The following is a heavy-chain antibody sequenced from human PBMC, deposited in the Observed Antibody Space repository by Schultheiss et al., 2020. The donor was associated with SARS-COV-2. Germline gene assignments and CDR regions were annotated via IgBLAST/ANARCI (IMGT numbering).Heavy chain of an antibody. CDR1: GGSISSYY. CDR2: IYYSGST. D-gene: IGHD3-10*02. CDR3: ARVVDHYVQFDL. Sequence: SETLSLTCTVSGGSISSYYWSWIRQPPGKGLEWIGYIYYSGSTNYNPSLKSRVTISVDTSKNQFSLKLSSVTAADTAVYYCARVVDHYVQFDLWGRGTLVTVSS. J-gene: IGHJ2*01. V-gene: IGHV4-59*01.